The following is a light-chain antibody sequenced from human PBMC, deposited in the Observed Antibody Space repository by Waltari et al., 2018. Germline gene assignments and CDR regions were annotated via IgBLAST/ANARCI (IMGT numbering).Light chain of an antibody. V-gene: IGKV1-9*01. CDR2: TAS. J-gene: IGKJ5*01. CDR3: QQRHSYPIT. CDR1: QGISSY. Sequence: DIQLTQSPSFLSASVGDRVTITCRSSQGISSYLAWYQQKAGNAPKLLIHTASTVQGGVPSRFSGSGSGTDFTLTISSLQPEDFATYYCQQRHSYPITFGQGTRLDI.